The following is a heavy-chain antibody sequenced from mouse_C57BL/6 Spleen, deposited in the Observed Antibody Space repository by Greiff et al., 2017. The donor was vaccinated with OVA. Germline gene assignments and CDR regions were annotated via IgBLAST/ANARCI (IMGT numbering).Heavy chain of an antibody. CDR1: GYAFSSSW. CDR2: IYPGDGDT. CDR3: ARVPFDD. V-gene: IGHV1-82*01. J-gene: IGHJ2*01. Sequence: VQLQQSGPELVKPGASVKISCKASGYAFSSSWMNWVKQRPGKGLEWIGRIYPGDGDTNYNGKFKGKATLTADKSSSTAYMQLSSLTSEDSAVYFCARVPFDDWGQGTTLTVSS.